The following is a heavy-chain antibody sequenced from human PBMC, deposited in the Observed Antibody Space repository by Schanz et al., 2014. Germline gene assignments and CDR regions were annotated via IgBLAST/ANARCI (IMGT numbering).Heavy chain of an antibody. V-gene: IGHV3-66*03. CDR2: MYINSGST. J-gene: IGHJ3*02. CDR1: GFTVNTNY. Sequence: EVQLVESGGGLIQPGGSLRLSCAVSGFTVNTNYMSWVRQAPGKGLEWISSMYINSGSTQYADSVKGRFTISRDNSKNTLYLEMNSLRPDDTAVYYCARDRPFRSESNIYYGDAFDIWGQGTMVTVSS. D-gene: IGHD3-10*01. CDR3: ARDRPFRSESNIYYGDAFDI.